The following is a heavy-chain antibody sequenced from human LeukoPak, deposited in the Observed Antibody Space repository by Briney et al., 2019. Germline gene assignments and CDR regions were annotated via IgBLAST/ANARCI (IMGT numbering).Heavy chain of an antibody. CDR1: VGSISSYY. CDR2: IYYSGST. D-gene: IGHD6-19*01. Sequence: SETLSLTCTVSVGSISSYYWSWIRQPPGKGLEWIGYIYYSGSTNYNPSLKSRDTISVDTSKNQFSLKLSSVTAADTAVYYCARGGPYSSGWYYFDYWGQGTLVTVSS. J-gene: IGHJ4*02. V-gene: IGHV4-59*01. CDR3: ARGGPYSSGWYYFDY.